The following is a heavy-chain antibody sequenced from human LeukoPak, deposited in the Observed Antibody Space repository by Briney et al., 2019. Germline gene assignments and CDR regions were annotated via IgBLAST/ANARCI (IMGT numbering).Heavy chain of an antibody. CDR2: MNPNSGNT. Sequence: GASVKVSCKASGYTFTSYDINWVRQATGQGLEWMGWMNPNSGNTGYAQKFQGRVTMTRNTSISTAYMELRSLRSEDTAVYYCARDIRGTDAFDIWGQGTMVTVSS. CDR3: ARDIRGTDAFDI. V-gene: IGHV1-8*01. J-gene: IGHJ3*02. CDR1: GYTFTSYD. D-gene: IGHD3-16*01.